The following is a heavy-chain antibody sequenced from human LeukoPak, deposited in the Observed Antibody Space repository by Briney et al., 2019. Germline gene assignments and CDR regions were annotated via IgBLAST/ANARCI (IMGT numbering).Heavy chain of an antibody. V-gene: IGHV3-74*01. D-gene: IGHD6-13*01. Sequence: GGSLRLSCAASGFSFSSYWMHWVRQAPGKGLVWVSRLNTDGSSANYADSVKGRFTISRDNAKNTLCLQMNSLRAEDTAIYYCPRVAYSSNWYIDYWGQGTLVAVSS. CDR1: GFSFSSYW. CDR2: LNTDGSSA. J-gene: IGHJ4*02. CDR3: PRVAYSSNWYIDY.